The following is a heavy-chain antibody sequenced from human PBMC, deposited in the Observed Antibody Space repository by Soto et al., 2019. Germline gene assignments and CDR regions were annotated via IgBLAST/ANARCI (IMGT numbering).Heavy chain of an antibody. J-gene: IGHJ4*02. CDR2: IYSGGYT. V-gene: IGHV3-53*01. CDR1: GFTVSNNY. CDR3: ATDPGGGGY. Sequence: EVQLVESGGGLIQPGGSLRLSCAVSGFTVSNNYMSWVRKAPGKGLEGVSVIYSGGYTAYGDSVKGRFTISRDNSKNTLSLQMNGRGARAPAVFSWATDPGGGGYWGQGTLVTVSS. D-gene: IGHD3-10*01.